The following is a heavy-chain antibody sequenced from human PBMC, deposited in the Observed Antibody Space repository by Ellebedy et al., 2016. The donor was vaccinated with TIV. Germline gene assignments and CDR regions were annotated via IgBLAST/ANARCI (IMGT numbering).Heavy chain of an antibody. Sequence: GESLKISCAASGFTFSSSNMNWVRQAPGKGLEWVSSISSSSSYIYYADSVKGRFTISRDNAKNSLYLQMNSLSAEDPAVYYCARDDYYCSVTYYKSSDYWGQGTLVTVSS. CDR2: ISSSSSYI. CDR3: ARDDYYCSVTYYKSSDY. D-gene: IGHD3-10*01. J-gene: IGHJ4*02. V-gene: IGHV3-21*01. CDR1: GFTFSSSN.